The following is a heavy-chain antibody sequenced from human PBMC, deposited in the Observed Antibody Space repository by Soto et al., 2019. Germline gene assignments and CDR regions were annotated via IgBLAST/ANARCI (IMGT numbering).Heavy chain of an antibody. CDR3: ARSRGYLDY. CDR2: ISAANGNT. Sequence: GASVKVSCKASGYTFTNYGVHWVRQAPGQSLEWMGWISAANGNTKSSQNFQDRVTITRDTSASTAYMELSSLRSEDTAVYYCARSRGYLDYWGQGTLVTVSS. D-gene: IGHD2-15*01. J-gene: IGHJ4*02. V-gene: IGHV1-3*01. CDR1: GYTFTNYG.